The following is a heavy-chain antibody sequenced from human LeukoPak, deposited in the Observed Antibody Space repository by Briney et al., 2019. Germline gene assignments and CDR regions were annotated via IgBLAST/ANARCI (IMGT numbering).Heavy chain of an antibody. CDR3: ASAGVVATSDYYGMDV. Sequence: ASVKVSCKASGYTFTSYDINWVRQATGQGLEWMGWMNPNSGNTGYAQKFQGRVTMTRNTSISTAYMELSSLRSEDTAVYYCASAGVVATSDYYGMDVWGQGTTVTVSS. V-gene: IGHV1-8*01. CDR1: GYTFTSYD. D-gene: IGHD5-12*01. J-gene: IGHJ6*02. CDR2: MNPNSGNT.